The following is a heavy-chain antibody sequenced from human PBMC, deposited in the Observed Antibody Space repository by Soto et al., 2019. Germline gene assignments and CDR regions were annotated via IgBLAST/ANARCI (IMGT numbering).Heavy chain of an antibody. D-gene: IGHD6-13*01. Sequence: QVQLVQSGAEVKKPGSSVKVSCKASGGTFSSYAISWVRQAPGQGLEWMGGIIPIFGTANYAQKFQGRVTITADESTSNASMELSSLRSEDTAVYYCARDGIVAADGGNWFDPWGQGTLVTVSS. CDR2: IIPIFGTA. CDR1: GGTFSSYA. J-gene: IGHJ5*02. V-gene: IGHV1-69*12. CDR3: ARDGIVAADGGNWFDP.